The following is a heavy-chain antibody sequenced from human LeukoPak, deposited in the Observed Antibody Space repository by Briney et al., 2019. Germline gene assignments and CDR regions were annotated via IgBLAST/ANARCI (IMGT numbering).Heavy chain of an antibody. J-gene: IGHJ4*02. Sequence: GGSLRLSCAASGFTFSSYAMSWVRQAPGKGLEWVSAISGSVGSTYHADSVKGRFTISRDNSKNTLFLQMNSLRAEDTAVYYCAKGDNSGWYSTDCFDCWGQGTLVTVSS. CDR2: ISGSVGST. CDR1: GFTFSSYA. V-gene: IGHV3-23*01. CDR3: AKGDNSGWYSTDCFDC. D-gene: IGHD6-19*01.